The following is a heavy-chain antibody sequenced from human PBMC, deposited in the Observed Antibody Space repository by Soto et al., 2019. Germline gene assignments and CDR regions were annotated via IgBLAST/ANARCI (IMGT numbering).Heavy chain of an antibody. Sequence: ASVKVSCKASGYTSSRYGIMWVRQAPGQGLEWMGWISAYNGNTNSAEKLRGRLTMTTEASTTTAYMELRSLRSDDTAIYYCARDQGFRVVINSNWFDPWGQGTPVTVSS. CDR1: GYTSSRYG. D-gene: IGHD2-21*01. J-gene: IGHJ5*02. V-gene: IGHV1-18*01. CDR2: ISAYNGNT. CDR3: ARDQGFRVVINSNWFDP.